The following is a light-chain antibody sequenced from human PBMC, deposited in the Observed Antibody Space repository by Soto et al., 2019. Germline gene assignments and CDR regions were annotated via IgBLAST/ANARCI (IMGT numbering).Light chain of an antibody. J-gene: IGLJ2*01. CDR2: EVT. V-gene: IGLV2-14*01. CDR3: NSYTLSRTVI. Sequence: QSALTQPASVSGSPGQSITISCSGTSSDVGAHDFVSWYQHHPDKAPKVIIFEVTKRPSGVSNRLSGSKTGNTASLTISGLQAEEEADYYCNSYTLSRTVIFGGGTKLTVL. CDR1: SSDVGAHDF.